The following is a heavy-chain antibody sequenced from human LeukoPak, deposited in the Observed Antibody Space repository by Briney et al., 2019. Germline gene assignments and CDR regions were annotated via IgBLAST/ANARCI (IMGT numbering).Heavy chain of an antibody. CDR1: GGSISSYY. CDR3: ARYSSSGLDC. D-gene: IGHD6-19*01. CDR2: VYYTGST. Sequence: PSETLSLTCTVSGGSISSYYWSWMRQPPGEGLEWIGSVYYTGSTSYNPSLKSRVTISVDTSRNQFSLKLSSVTAADTAVYYCARYSSSGLDCWGQGTLVTVSS. J-gene: IGHJ4*02. V-gene: IGHV4-59*01.